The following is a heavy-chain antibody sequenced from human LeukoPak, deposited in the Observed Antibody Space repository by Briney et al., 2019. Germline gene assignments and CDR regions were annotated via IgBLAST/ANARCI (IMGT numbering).Heavy chain of an antibody. V-gene: IGHV3-74*01. Sequence: PGGSLRLSCAASGFTFSSYWMHWVRQAPGKGLVWVSRINTDGSSTSYADSVKGRFTISRDNAKNTLYLQMNSLRAEDTAVYYCARHPKSGYSGYESDYWGQGTLVTVSS. D-gene: IGHD5-12*01. CDR1: GFTFSSYW. J-gene: IGHJ4*02. CDR3: ARHPKSGYSGYESDY. CDR2: INTDGSST.